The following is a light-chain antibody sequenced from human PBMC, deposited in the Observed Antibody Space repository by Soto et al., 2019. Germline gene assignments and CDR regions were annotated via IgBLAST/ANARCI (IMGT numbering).Light chain of an antibody. Sequence: DIQMTQSPSSVSASVGDRVTITCRASQDISTWVAWYQQKPGKAPKLLIYAASSLQSGVPSRFSGSGSGTDFTLTISSLQPEDFATYYCQQADSLPLITFGQGTRLEIK. J-gene: IGKJ5*01. CDR3: QQADSLPLIT. V-gene: IGKV1-12*01. CDR2: AAS. CDR1: QDISTW.